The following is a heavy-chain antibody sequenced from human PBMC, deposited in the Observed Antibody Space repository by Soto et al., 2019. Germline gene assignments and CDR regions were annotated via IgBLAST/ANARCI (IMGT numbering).Heavy chain of an antibody. D-gene: IGHD2-2*01. Sequence: EVQLVESGEGLVQPGGSLRLSCAASGFTFSSYAMHWVRQAPGKGLEYVSAISSSGDRTYYADSVKGRFTISRDNSKNTLYLQMGSLRAEDMAVYDCARGGDVVVPAAIMYFDYWGQGTLVTVSS. V-gene: IGHV3-64*02. CDR1: GFTFSSYA. J-gene: IGHJ4*02. CDR2: ISSSGDRT. CDR3: ARGGDVVVPAAIMYFDY.